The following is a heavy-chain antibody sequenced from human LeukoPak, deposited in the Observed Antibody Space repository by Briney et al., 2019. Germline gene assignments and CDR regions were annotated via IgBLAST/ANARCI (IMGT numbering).Heavy chain of an antibody. D-gene: IGHD2-2*01. J-gene: IGHJ4*02. CDR1: GGTLSSHA. Sequence: SVNVSCKASGGTLSSHAISWVRQAPGQGLEWMGSIFPFFGVVKYVQKFQARVTMTADEATTPAYMELSNLRSEDTAVYYCARDVRYCSSNSCPLSGSLGSWGQGTLVTVSS. CDR2: IFPFFGVV. V-gene: IGHV1-69*13. CDR3: ARDVRYCSSNSCPLSGSLGS.